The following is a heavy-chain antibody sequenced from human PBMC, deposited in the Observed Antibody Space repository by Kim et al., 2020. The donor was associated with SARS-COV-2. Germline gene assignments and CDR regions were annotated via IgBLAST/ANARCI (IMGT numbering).Heavy chain of an antibody. J-gene: IGHJ3*02. CDR3: ARDSSSWGNGGYGVFAFDI. CDR1: GGSFSGYY. Sequence: SETLSLTCAVYGGSFSGYYWSWIRQPPGKGLEWIGEINHSGSTNYNPSLKSRVTISVDTSKNQFSLKLSSVTAADTAVYYCARDSSSWGNGGYGVFAFDIWGQGTMVTVSS. CDR2: INHSGST. D-gene: IGHD5-12*01. V-gene: IGHV4-34*01.